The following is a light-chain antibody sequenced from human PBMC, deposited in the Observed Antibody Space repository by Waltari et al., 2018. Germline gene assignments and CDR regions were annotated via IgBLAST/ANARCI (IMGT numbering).Light chain of an antibody. V-gene: IGKV1-27*01. CDR1: QGITND. J-gene: IGKJ2*01. CDR3: QHYNSIPYT. Sequence: IQMTQSQSSLSASVRDRVTITCRASQGITNDLAWYQQKPGETPKLLIYEASTLQSGIPSRFGGSGSGTDFTLTISSLQSEDFATYYCQHYNSIPYTFGQGTKVEMK. CDR2: EAS.